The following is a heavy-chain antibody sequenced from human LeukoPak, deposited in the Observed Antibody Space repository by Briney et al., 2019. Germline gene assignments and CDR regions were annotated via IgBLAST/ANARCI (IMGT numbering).Heavy chain of an antibody. CDR3: AKDRAWLQNYFDY. V-gene: IGHV3-23*01. CDR2: ISNNGGYT. CDR1: GFTFSSSA. J-gene: IGHJ4*02. Sequence: GGSLRLSCAASGFTFSSSAMSWVRQAPGKGLEWVSAISNNGGYTYYADSVQGRCTISRDNSKNTLYLQMNSLRAEDTAVYYCAKDRAWLQNYFDYWGQGTLVTVSS. D-gene: IGHD3-22*01.